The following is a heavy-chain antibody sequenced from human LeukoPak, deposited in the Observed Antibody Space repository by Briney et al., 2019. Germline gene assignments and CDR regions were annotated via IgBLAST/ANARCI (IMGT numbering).Heavy chain of an antibody. D-gene: IGHD6-19*01. CDR2: INHSGST. Sequence: SETLSLTYAVYGGSFSGYYWSWIRQPPGKGLEWIGEINHSGSTNYNPSLKSRVTISVDTSKNQFSLKLSSVTAADTAVYYCARSRGWYDYYYYGMDVWGQGTTVTVSS. J-gene: IGHJ6*02. V-gene: IGHV4-34*01. CDR3: ARSRGWYDYYYYGMDV. CDR1: GGSFSGYY.